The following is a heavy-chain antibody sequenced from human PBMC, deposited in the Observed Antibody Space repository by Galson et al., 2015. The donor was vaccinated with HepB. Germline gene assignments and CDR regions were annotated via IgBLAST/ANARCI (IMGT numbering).Heavy chain of an antibody. D-gene: IGHD5-12*01. J-gene: IGHJ6*02. CDR1: GYTFTSYY. V-gene: IGHV1-46*01. CDR3: ASRLYSGDTRSLDYGMDV. CDR2: INPSGGST. Sequence: SVKVSCKASGYTFTSYYMHWVRQAPGQGLEWMGIINPSGGSTSYAQKFQGRVTMTRDTSTSTVYMELSSLRSEDTAVYYCASRLYSGDTRSLDYGMDVWGQGTTVTVSS.